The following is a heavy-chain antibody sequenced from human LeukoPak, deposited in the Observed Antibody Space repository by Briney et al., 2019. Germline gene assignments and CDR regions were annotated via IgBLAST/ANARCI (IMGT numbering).Heavy chain of an antibody. D-gene: IGHD2-21*01. CDR3: ARFWHCGFSTCWEVNGFDY. Sequence: ASVKVSCKASGYSFIGYFIHWVRQAPGQGLEWMGWIDSNSGETHYAQKFQGRFTMTKDTSIKTAYMELSSLRSDDTAIYYCARFWHCGFSTCWEVNGFDYWGQGTEVTVSP. V-gene: IGHV1-2*02. CDR2: IDSNSGET. CDR1: GYSFIGYF. J-gene: IGHJ3*01.